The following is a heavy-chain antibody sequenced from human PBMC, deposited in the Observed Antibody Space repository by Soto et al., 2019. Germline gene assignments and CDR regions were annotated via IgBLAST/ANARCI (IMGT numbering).Heavy chain of an antibody. Sequence: QVQLVQSGAEVKKPGSSVKVSCKASGGTFSSYAISWVRQAPGQGLEWMGGIIPIFGTANYAQKFQGRVPITADESTSTAYMELSSLRSEDTAVYYCARGPYSSSWSGYYYGMDVWGQGTTVTVSS. CDR2: IIPIFGTA. J-gene: IGHJ6*02. CDR1: GGTFSSYA. CDR3: ARGPYSSSWSGYYYGMDV. D-gene: IGHD6-13*01. V-gene: IGHV1-69*12.